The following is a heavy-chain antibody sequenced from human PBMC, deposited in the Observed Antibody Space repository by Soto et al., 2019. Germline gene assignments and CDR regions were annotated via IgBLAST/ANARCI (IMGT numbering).Heavy chain of an antibody. CDR1: GGSFSGYY. D-gene: IGHD3-9*01. Sequence: SVTLSLTCAVYGGSFSGYYWSWIRQPPGKGLEWIGEINHSGSTNYNPSLKSRVTISVDTSKNQFSLKLSSVTAADTAVYYCARYRAVTGYYDMHSALDIWGQGTRFTVSS. CDR2: INHSGST. CDR3: ARYRAVTGYYDMHSALDI. V-gene: IGHV4-34*01. J-gene: IGHJ3*02.